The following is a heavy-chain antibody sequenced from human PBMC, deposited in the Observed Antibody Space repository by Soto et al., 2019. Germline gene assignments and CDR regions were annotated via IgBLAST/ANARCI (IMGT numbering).Heavy chain of an antibody. CDR1: GFTFSSYA. D-gene: IGHD2-15*01. Sequence: VQLVESGGGVVQPGRSLRLSCAASGFTFSSYAMHWVRQAPGKGLEWVAVISYDGSNKYYADSVKGRFTISRDNSKNTLYLQMNSLRAEDTAVYYCARDISGGSCYPDYWGQGTLVTVSS. J-gene: IGHJ4*02. V-gene: IGHV3-30-3*01. CDR2: ISYDGSNK. CDR3: ARDISGGSCYPDY.